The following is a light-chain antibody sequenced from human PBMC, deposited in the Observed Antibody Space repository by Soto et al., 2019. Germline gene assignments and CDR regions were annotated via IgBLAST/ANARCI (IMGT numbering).Light chain of an antibody. CDR2: GNS. Sequence: QSAVTQLGTVCGSPGQRVNLSCTGSSSNIGAGYDVHWYQQLPGTAPKLLIYGNSNRPSGVPDRFSGSKSGTSASLAITGLQAEDEADYYCQSYDSSLSGFYVFGTGTKVTVL. CDR3: QSYDSSLSGFYV. V-gene: IGLV1-40*02. CDR1: SSNIGAGYD. J-gene: IGLJ1*01.